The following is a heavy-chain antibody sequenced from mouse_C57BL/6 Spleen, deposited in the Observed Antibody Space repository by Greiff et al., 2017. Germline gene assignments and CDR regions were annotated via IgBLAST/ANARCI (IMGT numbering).Heavy chain of an antibody. V-gene: IGHV5-16*01. J-gene: IGHJ2*01. CDR1: GFTLSDYY. D-gene: IGHD4-1*01. Sequence: EVQLVESEGGLVQPGSSMKLSCTASGFTLSDYYMAWVRQVPEKGLEWVANINYDGSSTYYLDSLKSRFIISRDNAKNILYLQMSSLKSEDTATYYCARVPLGLPSYYFDYWGQGTTLTVSS. CDR2: INYDGSST. CDR3: ARVPLGLPSYYFDY.